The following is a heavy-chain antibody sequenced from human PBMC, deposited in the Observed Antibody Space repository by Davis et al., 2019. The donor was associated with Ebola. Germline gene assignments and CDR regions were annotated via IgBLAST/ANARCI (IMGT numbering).Heavy chain of an antibody. CDR2: ISGDGGST. D-gene: IGHD4-23*01. J-gene: IGHJ4*02. CDR1: GFTFDDYA. V-gene: IGHV3-43*02. Sequence: GGSLRLSCAASGFTFDDYAMHWVRQAPGKGLEWVSLISGDGGSTYYADSVKGRFTISRDNAKNTLYLQMNSLRVEDTAVYYCTRVIDGDYDGNWGQGTLVTVSS. CDR3: TRVIDGDYDGN.